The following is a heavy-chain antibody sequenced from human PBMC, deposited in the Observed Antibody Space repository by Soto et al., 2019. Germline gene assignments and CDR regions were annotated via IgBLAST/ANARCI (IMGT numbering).Heavy chain of an antibody. D-gene: IGHD2-21*01. CDR3: ARVPGYSIGGL. Sequence: QVQLVQSGAEVKKPGASVKVSCKASGYTFTSYAMHWVRQAPGQRLEWMGWINAGNGNTKYSQKFRGRVTITRDTSASTAYMELSSLRSEDTAVYYCARVPGYSIGGLWGRGTLGTVSS. J-gene: IGHJ2*01. CDR2: INAGNGNT. CDR1: GYTFTSYA. V-gene: IGHV1-3*01.